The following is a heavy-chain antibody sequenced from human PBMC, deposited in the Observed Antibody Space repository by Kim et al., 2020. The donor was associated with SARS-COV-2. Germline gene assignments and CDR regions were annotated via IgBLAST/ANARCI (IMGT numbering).Heavy chain of an antibody. V-gene: IGHV1-58*02. CDR1: GFTFTSSA. CDR3: AAGPRSSYYYYYGMDV. CDR2: IVVGSGNT. Sequence: SVKVSCKASGFTFTSSAMQWVRQARGQRLEWIGWIVVGSGNTNYAQKFQERVTITRDMSTSTAYMELSSLRSEDTAVYYCAAGPRSSYYYYYGMDVWGQGTTVTVSS. J-gene: IGHJ6*02.